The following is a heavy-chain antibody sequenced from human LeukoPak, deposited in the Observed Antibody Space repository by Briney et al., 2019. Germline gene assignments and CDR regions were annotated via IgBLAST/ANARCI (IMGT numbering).Heavy chain of an antibody. D-gene: IGHD2-21*02. Sequence: SCKASGYTFTSYYMHWVRQAPGKGLEGVALIRYDGSNKYYADSVKGRFTISRDNSKNTLYLQMNSLRAEDTAVYYCAKGPGGYCGGDCSPGYWGQGTLVTVSS. CDR2: IRYDGSNK. CDR3: AKGPGGYCGGDCSPGY. V-gene: IGHV3-30*02. CDR1: GYTFTSYY. J-gene: IGHJ4*02.